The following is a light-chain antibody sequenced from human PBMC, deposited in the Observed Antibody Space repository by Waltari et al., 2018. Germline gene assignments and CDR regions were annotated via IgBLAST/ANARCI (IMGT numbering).Light chain of an antibody. Sequence: SLLTQPPSVSGAPGPPVPTACPGCSPNAGSTYHVHPYQQLPGTAPKLLIYGNSNRPSGVPDRFSGSKSGTSASLAITGLQAEDEADYYCQSYDRSLNGHVVFGGGTKVTVL. J-gene: IGLJ2*01. CDR1: SPNAGSTYH. V-gene: IGLV1-40*01. CDR2: GNS. CDR3: QSYDRSLNGHVV.